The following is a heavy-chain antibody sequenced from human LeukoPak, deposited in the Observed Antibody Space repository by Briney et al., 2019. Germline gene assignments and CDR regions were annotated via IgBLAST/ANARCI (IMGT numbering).Heavy chain of an antibody. D-gene: IGHD3-3*01. Sequence: SETLSLTCTVSGGPISSSTYHWGWIRQPPGKGLEWIGTIYYSGSTYYNPSLKSRVTISVDTSKNQFSLKLSSVTAADTAVYYCARVITIFGNYYYYYYMDVWGKGTTVTVSS. CDR3: ARVITIFGNYYYYYYMDV. V-gene: IGHV4-39*07. J-gene: IGHJ6*03. CDR1: GGPISSSTYH. CDR2: IYYSGST.